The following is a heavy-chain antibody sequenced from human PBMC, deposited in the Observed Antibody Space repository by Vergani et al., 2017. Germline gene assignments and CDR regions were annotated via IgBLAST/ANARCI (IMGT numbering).Heavy chain of an antibody. CDR3: AKDISPYGGNSAPFDY. V-gene: IGHV3-9*01. D-gene: IGHD4-23*01. Sequence: EVQLVESGGGLIQPGGSLRLSCAASGFTVSSNYMSWVRQAPGKGLEWVSGISWNSGSIGYADSVKGRFTISRDNAKNSLYLQMNSLRAEDTALYYCAKDISPYGGNSAPFDYWGQGTLVTVSS. CDR1: GFTVSSNY. CDR2: ISWNSGSI. J-gene: IGHJ4*02.